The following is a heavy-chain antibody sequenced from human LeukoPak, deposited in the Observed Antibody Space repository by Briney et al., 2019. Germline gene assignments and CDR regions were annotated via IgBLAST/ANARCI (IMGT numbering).Heavy chain of an antibody. V-gene: IGHV3-30*02. Sequence: PGGSLRLSCAASGFTYNRHGMHWVRQAPGKGLEWVAFIRYDGGETFYADFVKGRFTISRDNSKNTLSLQLNTLRPEDTALYYCAKDGDDCTDYWGSGTLVTVSS. D-gene: IGHD2-21*01. J-gene: IGHJ4*02. CDR3: AKDGDDCTDY. CDR1: GFTYNRHG. CDR2: IRYDGGET.